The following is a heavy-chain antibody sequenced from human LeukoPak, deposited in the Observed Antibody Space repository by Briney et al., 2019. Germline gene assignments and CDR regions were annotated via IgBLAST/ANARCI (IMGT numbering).Heavy chain of an antibody. CDR1: GYTLTELS. D-gene: IGHD3-10*01. CDR3: ATAVDGHPGYFDY. Sequence: ASVKVSCKVSGYTLTELSMHWVRQAPGKGLEWMGGFDPEDGETIYAQKFQGGVTMTEDTSTDTAYMELSSLRSEDTAVYYCATAVDGHPGYFDYWGQGTLVTVSS. V-gene: IGHV1-24*01. J-gene: IGHJ4*02. CDR2: FDPEDGET.